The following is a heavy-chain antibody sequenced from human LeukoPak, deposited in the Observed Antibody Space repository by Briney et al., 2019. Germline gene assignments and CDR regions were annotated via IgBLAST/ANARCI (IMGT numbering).Heavy chain of an antibody. CDR1: GGSISSYY. V-gene: IGHV4-59*01. J-gene: IGHJ5*02. CDR2: IYYSGST. D-gene: IGHD2-21*01. Sequence: WETLSLTCTVSGGSISSYYWSWIRQPPGKGLEWIGYIYYSGSTNYNPSLKSRVTISVDTSKNQFSLKLNSVTPADTAVYYCASDRLVYHPWGQGTLVTVSS. CDR3: ASDRLVYHP.